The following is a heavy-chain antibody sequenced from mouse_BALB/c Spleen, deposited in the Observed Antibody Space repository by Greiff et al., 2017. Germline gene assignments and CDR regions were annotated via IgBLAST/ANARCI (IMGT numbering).Heavy chain of an antibody. Sequence: EVQVVESGGGLVQPGGSRKLSCAASGFTFSSFGMHWVRQAPEKGLEWVAYISSGSSTIYYADTVKGRFTISRDNPKNTLFLQMTSLRSEDTAMYYCAREGYYGSSSWFAYWGQGTLVTVSA. J-gene: IGHJ3*01. CDR2: ISSGSSTI. V-gene: IGHV5-17*02. CDR3: AREGYYGSSSWFAY. D-gene: IGHD1-1*01. CDR1: GFTFSSFG.